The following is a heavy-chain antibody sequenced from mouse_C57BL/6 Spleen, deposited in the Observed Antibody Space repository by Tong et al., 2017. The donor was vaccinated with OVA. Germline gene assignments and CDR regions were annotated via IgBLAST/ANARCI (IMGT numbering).Heavy chain of an antibody. Sequence: EVQLQESGPELVKPGASVKISCKASGYSFTGYYMNWVKQSPEKSLEWIGEINPSTGGTTYNQKFKAKATLTVDKSSSTAYMQLKSLTSEDSAVYYCARAGYYWGQGTLVTVSA. CDR3: ARAGYY. J-gene: IGHJ3*01. V-gene: IGHV1-42*01. D-gene: IGHD2-2*01. CDR1: GYSFTGYY. CDR2: INPSTGGT.